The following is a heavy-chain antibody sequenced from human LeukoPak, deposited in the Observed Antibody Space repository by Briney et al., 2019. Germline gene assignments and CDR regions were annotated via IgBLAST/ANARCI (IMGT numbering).Heavy chain of an antibody. CDR2: INPNSGGT. CDR1: GYTFTGYY. CDR3: ARRRGTGTTLGY. Sequence: ASVKVSCKTSGYTFTGYYIHWVRQAPGQGLERMGWINPNSGGTNYAQNFQGTVTMTRDTSTSTAYMELSSLRSDDTAVYYCARRRGTGTTLGYWGQGTLVTVSS. D-gene: IGHD1-1*01. V-gene: IGHV1-2*02. J-gene: IGHJ4*02.